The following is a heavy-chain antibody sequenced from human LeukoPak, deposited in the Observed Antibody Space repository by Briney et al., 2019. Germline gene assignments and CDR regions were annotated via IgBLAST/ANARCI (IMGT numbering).Heavy chain of an antibody. Sequence: GASVKVSCKVSGYTLTELSMHWVRQAPGKGLEWMGGFDPEDGETIYAQKFQGRVTMTEDTSTDTAYMELSSLRSEDTAVYYCATDPYYGSGSYYIFDYWGQGTLVTVSS. CDR2: FDPEDGET. D-gene: IGHD3-10*01. J-gene: IGHJ4*02. CDR1: GYTLTELS. V-gene: IGHV1-24*01. CDR3: ATDPYYGSGSYYIFDY.